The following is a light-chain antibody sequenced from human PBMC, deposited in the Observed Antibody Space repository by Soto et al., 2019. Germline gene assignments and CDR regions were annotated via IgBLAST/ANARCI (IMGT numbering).Light chain of an antibody. CDR1: QSVSDNN. CDR3: QPYGGSRRYT. V-gene: IGKV3-20*01. CDR2: GAS. J-gene: IGKJ2*01. Sequence: EIVLTQSPGTLSLSPGERATLSCRASQSVSDNNLAWYQQKPGQAPRLLIYGASSRSTDIPDRFSGSGSVTHFTLTISLPENKALAGYYSQPYGGSRRYTFGQGTKLEIK.